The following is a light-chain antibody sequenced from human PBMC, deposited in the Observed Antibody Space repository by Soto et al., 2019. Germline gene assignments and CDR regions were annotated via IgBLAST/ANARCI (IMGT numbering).Light chain of an antibody. V-gene: IGKV3-20*01. CDR2: DAS. CDR3: QQYGSSTPNT. CDR1: QSVSTNY. J-gene: IGKJ2*01. Sequence: EIVLTQSPATLSMSPGERATLSCRASQSVSTNYLAWYQQKPGQAPRLLIFDASSRASGIPDRFSGSGSGTDFTLTINRLEPEDFAVYYCQQYGSSTPNTFGQGTKLEIK.